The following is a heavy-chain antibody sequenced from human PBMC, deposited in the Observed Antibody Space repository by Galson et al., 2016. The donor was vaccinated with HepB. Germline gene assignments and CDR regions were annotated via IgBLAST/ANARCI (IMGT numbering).Heavy chain of an antibody. CDR1: GFTFSSYW. Sequence: SLRLSCAASGFTFSSYWMHWVRQAPGKGLVWVSRIKSDGSYTRYTDSVKGRFTISRDNAKNTLYLQMNSLSAEDTAVYYCARETSSGWYDNGMDVWGQGTTVTVSS. J-gene: IGHJ6*02. CDR3: ARETSSGWYDNGMDV. D-gene: IGHD6-19*01. V-gene: IGHV3-74*01. CDR2: IKSDGSYT.